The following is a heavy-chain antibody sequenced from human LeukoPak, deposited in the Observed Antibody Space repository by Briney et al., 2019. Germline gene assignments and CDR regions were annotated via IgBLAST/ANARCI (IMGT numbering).Heavy chain of an antibody. J-gene: IGHJ4*02. CDR3: AREGRYGVYGVVDY. Sequence: SETLSLTCTVSGGSISSYYWSWIRQPPGKGLEWIGYIYYSGSTNYNPSLKSRVTISVDTSKNQFSLKLSSVTAADTAVYYCAREGRYGVYGVVDYWGQGTLVTVSS. CDR1: GGSISSYY. CDR2: IYYSGST. D-gene: IGHD5/OR15-5a*01. V-gene: IGHV4-59*01.